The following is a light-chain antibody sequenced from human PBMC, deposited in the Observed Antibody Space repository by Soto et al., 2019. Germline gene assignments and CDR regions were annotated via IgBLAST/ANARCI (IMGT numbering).Light chain of an antibody. CDR3: QHYNNWPPRT. Sequence: EIVMTQSPATLSVSPGERATLSCRASQSVSNKLAWYQQKPGQAPRLLIYHASIRATGIPARFSGSGSGTEFTLTIGSLQSEDFAIYYCQHYNNWPPRTFGQGTKVEIK. V-gene: IGKV3-15*01. CDR1: QSVSNK. CDR2: HAS. J-gene: IGKJ1*01.